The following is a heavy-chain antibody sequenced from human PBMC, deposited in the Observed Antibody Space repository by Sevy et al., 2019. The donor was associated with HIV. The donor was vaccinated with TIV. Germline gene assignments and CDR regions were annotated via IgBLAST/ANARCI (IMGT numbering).Heavy chain of an antibody. CDR1: GFIFSSYG. V-gene: IGHV3-30*02. CDR2: IWNDGSNK. Sequence: GGSLRLSCAASGFIFSSYGMHWVRRAPGKGLEWVAFIWNDGSNKVYADTVKGRFTISRDNSRNTVYLQMNSLRVEDTAVYYCAKSWIGYSYGTFDYWGQGTLVTVSS. D-gene: IGHD5-18*01. CDR3: AKSWIGYSYGTFDY. J-gene: IGHJ4*02.